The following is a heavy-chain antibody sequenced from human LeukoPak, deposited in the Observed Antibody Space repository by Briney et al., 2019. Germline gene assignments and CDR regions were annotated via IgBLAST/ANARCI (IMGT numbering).Heavy chain of an antibody. CDR2: ISYNGNT. V-gene: IGHV4-59*01. D-gene: IGHD3-22*01. J-gene: IGHJ5*02. Sequence: PSETLSLTCTVSGASISSDYWSWIRQPPGMRLEYIGFISYNGNTNYNPSLKSRVAISLDTSKNQFSLKLTSVTAADTAVYYCARAGILHYYYDSSGYYYTNWFDPWGQGTLVTVSS. CDR1: GASISSDY. CDR3: ARAGILHYYYDSSGYYYTNWFDP.